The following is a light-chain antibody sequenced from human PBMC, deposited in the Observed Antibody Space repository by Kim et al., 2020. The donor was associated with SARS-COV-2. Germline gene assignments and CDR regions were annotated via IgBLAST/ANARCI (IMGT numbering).Light chain of an antibody. CDR1: RSSTGAGYN. CDR2: DSN. V-gene: IGLV1-40*01. Sequence: QRVNISCSGCRSSTGAGYNVLWYQELPGAAPNLLIYDSNKRPSGVPDRFSGAKSGTSASPAITGVQAEDEADYYCQAYDTSLGGSVFGTGTKVTVL. CDR3: QAYDTSLGGSV. J-gene: IGLJ1*01.